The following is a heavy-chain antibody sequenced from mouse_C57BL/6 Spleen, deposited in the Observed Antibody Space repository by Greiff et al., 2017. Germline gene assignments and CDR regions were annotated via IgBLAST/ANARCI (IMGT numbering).Heavy chain of an antibody. CDR1: GYSFTGYF. CDR2: INPYNGDT. Sequence: EVQLQQSGPELVKPGDSVKISCKASGYSFTGYFMNWVMQSHGKSLEWIGRINPYNGDTFYNQKFKGKATLTVDKSSSTAHMELRSLTSEDSAVNYCARYYDGYFYFDYWGQGTTLTVSS. D-gene: IGHD2-3*01. J-gene: IGHJ2*01. V-gene: IGHV1-20*01. CDR3: ARYYDGYFYFDY.